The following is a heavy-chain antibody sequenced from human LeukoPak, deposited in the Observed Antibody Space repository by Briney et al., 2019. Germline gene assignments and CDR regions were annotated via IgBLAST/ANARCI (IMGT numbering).Heavy chain of an antibody. CDR2: ISGSGGST. Sequence: GGSLRLSCAASGFTFSSYAMSWVRQAPGKGLEWVSAISGSGGSTYYADSVKGRFTISRDNSKNTLYLQMNSLRTEDTAVYYCAKDRRRIAVAGISPFDYWGQGTLVTVSS. J-gene: IGHJ4*02. CDR1: GFTFSSYA. V-gene: IGHV3-23*01. D-gene: IGHD6-19*01. CDR3: AKDRRRIAVAGISPFDY.